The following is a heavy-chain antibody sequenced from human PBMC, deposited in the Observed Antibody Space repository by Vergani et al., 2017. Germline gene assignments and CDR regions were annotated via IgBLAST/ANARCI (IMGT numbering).Heavy chain of an antibody. CDR2: IFQSGSP. J-gene: IGHJ4*02. V-gene: IGHV4-30-2*01. CDR3: VRRNNVVRETDYFDY. Sequence: QVQLQESGPGLVKPSQTLSLTCTVPGGSISSGDYYWSWIRQPPGRGLQWIGHIFQSGSPDYNASLKSRVNISLDKSKNHFSLSLSSVTAADTAVYYCVRRNNVVRETDYFDYWGQGILVTVSS. CDR1: GGSISSGDYY. D-gene: IGHD3-10*01.